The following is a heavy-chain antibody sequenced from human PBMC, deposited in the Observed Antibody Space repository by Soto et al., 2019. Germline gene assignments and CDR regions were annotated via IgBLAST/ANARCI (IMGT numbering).Heavy chain of an antibody. J-gene: IGHJ4*02. CDR1: GYTFTSYG. Sequence: QVHLVQSGAEVKKPGASVKVSCKASGYTFTSYGITWVRQAPGPGLEWMGWISAHNGNTDYAQKLQGRLIVTRDTSTSTAYMELMSLRSDDTAVYYCARGRYGDYWGQGALVTVSS. CDR3: ARGRYGDY. V-gene: IGHV1-18*01. CDR2: ISAHNGNT. D-gene: IGHD1-1*01.